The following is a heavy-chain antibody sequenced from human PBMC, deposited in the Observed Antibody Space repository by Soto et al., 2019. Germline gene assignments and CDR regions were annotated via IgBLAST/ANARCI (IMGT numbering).Heavy chain of an antibody. Sequence: PGGSLRLSCAASGFTFSSYSMNWVRQAPGKGLEWVSSISSSSSYIYYADSVKGRFTISRDNAKNSLYPQMNSLRAEDTAVYYCASPRVTVNAYYYYYYMDVWGKGTTVTVSS. D-gene: IGHD4-4*01. CDR2: ISSSSSYI. V-gene: IGHV3-21*01. CDR1: GFTFSSYS. CDR3: ASPRVTVNAYYYYYYMDV. J-gene: IGHJ6*03.